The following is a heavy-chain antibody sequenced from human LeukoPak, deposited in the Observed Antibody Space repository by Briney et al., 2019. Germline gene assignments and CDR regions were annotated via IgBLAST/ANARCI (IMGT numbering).Heavy chain of an antibody. CDR2: ISGSGGGT. D-gene: IGHD2-2*01. V-gene: IGHV3-23*01. Sequence: PGGSLRLSSAASGFTFTTYAMSWVRQAPGKGLEWVSTISGSGGGTYYADSVKGRFTISRDNSKNTLYLQMNSLRGEDTAVYYCVKFRGRLLSSYYFDYWGQGTLVTVSS. CDR3: VKFRGRLLSSYYFDY. J-gene: IGHJ4*02. CDR1: GFTFTTYA.